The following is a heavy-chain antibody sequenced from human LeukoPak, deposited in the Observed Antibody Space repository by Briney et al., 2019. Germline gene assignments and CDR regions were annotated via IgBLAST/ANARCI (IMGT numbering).Heavy chain of an antibody. CDR1: GGSISSSPYY. CDR3: ARHASVDGNWPRPLDY. V-gene: IGHV4-39*01. Sequence: SETLSLTCTVSGGSISSSPYYWGWIRQPPGKGLEWIGNIYYSGSTYYNLSLKTRVTISVDTSKNQFPLKLTSVTAADTAVYYCARHASVDGNWPRPLDYWGQGSLVTVSS. CDR2: IYYSGST. D-gene: IGHD6-19*01. J-gene: IGHJ4*02.